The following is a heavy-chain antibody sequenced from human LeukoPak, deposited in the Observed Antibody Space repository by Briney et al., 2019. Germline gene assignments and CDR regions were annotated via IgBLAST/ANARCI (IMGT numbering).Heavy chain of an antibody. J-gene: IGHJ4*02. V-gene: IGHV1-2*02. CDR3: ARVRLRFLEWLNRAFDY. Sequence: GASVKVSCKASGYTFTGYYMHWVRQAPGQGLEWMGWINPNSGGTNYAQKFQGRVTMTRDTSISTAYMELSRLRSDDTAVYYCARVRLRFLEWLNRAFDYWGQGTLVTVSS. CDR2: INPNSGGT. D-gene: IGHD3-3*01. CDR1: GYTFTGYY.